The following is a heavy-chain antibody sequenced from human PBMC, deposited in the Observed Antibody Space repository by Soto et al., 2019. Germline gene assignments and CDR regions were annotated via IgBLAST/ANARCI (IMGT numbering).Heavy chain of an antibody. D-gene: IGHD3-10*01. CDR2: VYYSGST. V-gene: IGHV4-61*01. Sequence: QVQLQESGPGLVKPSETLSLTCTVSGGSVSSGSYYWSWIRQPPGKGLEWIGCVYYSGSTTYNPSLKSRVTIAIDTSKNQFSLKLSSVAAGDTAVYYCARGRSRPDFWGQGTLVTVSS. CDR3: ARGRSRPDF. CDR1: GGSVSSGSYY. J-gene: IGHJ4*02.